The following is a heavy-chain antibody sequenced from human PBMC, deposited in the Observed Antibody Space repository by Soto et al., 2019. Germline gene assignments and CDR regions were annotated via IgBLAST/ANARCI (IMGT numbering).Heavy chain of an antibody. CDR2: IYHSGST. CDR3: ASGQVVAAPH. V-gene: IGHV4-30-2*01. D-gene: IGHD2-15*01. J-gene: IGHJ4*02. CDR1: GGSISSGGYS. Sequence: QLQLQESGSGLVKPSQTLSLTCAVSGGSISSGGYSWSWIRQPPGKGLEWIGYIYHSGSTYYNPSHKSRVPISVDRSKNQFSVKLSSVTAADAAVYSCASGQVVAAPHWGQGTLVTVSS.